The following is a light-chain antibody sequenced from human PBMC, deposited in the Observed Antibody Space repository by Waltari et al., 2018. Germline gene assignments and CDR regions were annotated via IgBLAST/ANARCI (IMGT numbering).Light chain of an antibody. V-gene: IGLV6-57*02. J-gene: IGLJ2*01. CDR2: ENN. CDR3: QSYDSTIVV. Sequence: NFMLTQPLSVSESPGKTVTISCTGSSGSIATNSVQWYQQRPGSVPTTLIYENNQRPSGVPDRFSGSIDSSSNSASLTISGLKTEDEADYYCQSYDSTIVVFGGGTRLTVL. CDR1: SGSIATNS.